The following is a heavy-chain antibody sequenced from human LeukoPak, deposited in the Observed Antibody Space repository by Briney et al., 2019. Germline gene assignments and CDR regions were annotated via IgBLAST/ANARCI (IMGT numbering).Heavy chain of an antibody. V-gene: IGHV4-61*08. CDR1: GGSISSGGYY. CDR2: IYYSGST. J-gene: IGHJ4*02. D-gene: IGHD1-1*01. CDR3: ARSGWNDVPDY. Sequence: SETLSLTCTVSGGSISSGGYYWSWIRQHPGKGLEWIGYIYYSGSTNYNPSLKSRATISVDTSKNRFSLKLSSVTAADTAVYYCARSGWNDVPDYWGQGTLVTVSS.